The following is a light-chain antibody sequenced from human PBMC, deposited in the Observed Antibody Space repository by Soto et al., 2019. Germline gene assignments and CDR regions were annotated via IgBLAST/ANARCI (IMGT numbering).Light chain of an antibody. J-gene: IGKJ1*01. CDR2: KAS. CDR3: QQYSSFSRT. CDR1: QSISYW. Sequence: DIQMTQSPSTLSASVGDRVTITCRASQSISYWLAWYQQKPGKAPKLLIYKASSLQSGVPSRFSGSASGTEFTLTISSLQRDDFATYYCQQYSSFSRTFGQGTRVEIQ. V-gene: IGKV1-5*03.